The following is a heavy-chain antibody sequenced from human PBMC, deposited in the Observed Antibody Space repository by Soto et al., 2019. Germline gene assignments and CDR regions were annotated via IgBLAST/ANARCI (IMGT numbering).Heavy chain of an antibody. CDR3: AAGRVGTLTGYNYYMDV. CDR2: ISGSGGST. J-gene: IGHJ6*03. D-gene: IGHD3-9*01. CDR1: GFTFSSYA. V-gene: IGHV3-23*01. Sequence: GGSLRLSCAASGFTFSSYAMSWVRQAPGKGLEWVSAISGSGGSTYYADSVKGRFTISRDNSKNTLYLQMNSLRAEDTAVYYCAAGRVGTLTGYNYYMDVWGKGTMVTVSS.